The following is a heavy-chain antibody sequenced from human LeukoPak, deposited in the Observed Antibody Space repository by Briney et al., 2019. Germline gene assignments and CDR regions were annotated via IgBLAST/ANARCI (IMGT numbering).Heavy chain of an antibody. CDR3: ARDEYCSVSSCSKSGFDY. V-gene: IGHV3-23*01. D-gene: IGHD2-15*01. CDR2: MSGSGTYT. CDR1: GFTFSSFA. J-gene: IGHJ4*02. Sequence: GGSLRLSCTASGFTFSSFAMGWVRQAPGKGLEWVSSMSGSGTYTYHAESVKGRFTISRDNSKNTLFLQMNSLRSEDTAVYFCARDEYCSVSSCSKSGFDYWGQGALVTVSS.